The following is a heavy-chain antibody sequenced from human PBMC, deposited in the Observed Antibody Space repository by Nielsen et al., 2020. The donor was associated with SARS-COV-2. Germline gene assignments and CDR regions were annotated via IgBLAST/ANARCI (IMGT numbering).Heavy chain of an antibody. CDR3: ARVVRGVLFHAFDI. Sequence: SVKVSCKASGSTFSSYAISWVRQAPGQGLEWMGRIIPILGIANYAQKFQGRVTITADKSTSTAYMELSSLRSEDTAVYYCARVVRGVLFHAFDIWGQGTMVTVSS. V-gene: IGHV1-69*04. D-gene: IGHD3-10*01. CDR2: IIPILGIA. CDR1: GSTFSSYA. J-gene: IGHJ3*02.